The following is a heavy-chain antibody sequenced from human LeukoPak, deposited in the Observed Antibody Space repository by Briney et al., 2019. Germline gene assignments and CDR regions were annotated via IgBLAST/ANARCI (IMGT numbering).Heavy chain of an antibody. Sequence: GGSLRLSCAASGFTFSSYWMSWVRQAPGKGLEWVSAISGSGGSTYYADSVKGRFTISRDNSKNTLYLQMNSLRAEDTAVYYCPGLASWNWFDPWGQGTLVTVSS. V-gene: IGHV3-23*01. CDR3: PGLASWNWFDP. CDR1: GFTFSSYW. D-gene: IGHD5-12*01. CDR2: ISGSGGST. J-gene: IGHJ5*02.